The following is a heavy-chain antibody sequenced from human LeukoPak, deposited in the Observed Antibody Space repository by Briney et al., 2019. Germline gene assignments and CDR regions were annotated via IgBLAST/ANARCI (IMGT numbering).Heavy chain of an antibody. J-gene: IGHJ4*02. CDR3: ARRTIGAHGGYDPVFDY. D-gene: IGHD5-12*01. CDR1: GYSFTTYW. CDR2: IYPGDSDT. Sequence: GESLKISCKGSGYSFTTYWIAWVRQMPGKGLEWMGIIYPGDSDTRYSPSFQGRVTISADKSISTAYLQWSSLKASDTAMYYCARRTIGAHGGYDPVFDYWGQGTLVTVSS. V-gene: IGHV5-51*01.